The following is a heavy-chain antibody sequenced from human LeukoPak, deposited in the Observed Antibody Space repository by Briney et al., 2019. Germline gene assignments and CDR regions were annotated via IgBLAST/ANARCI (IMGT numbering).Heavy chain of an antibody. J-gene: IGHJ4*02. CDR1: GLIVSSNY. CDR3: ARGQYTDGLSY. V-gene: IGHV3-7*03. Sequence: PGGSLRLSCAVSGLIVSSNYMTWVRQAPGKGLEWVAIIKPDGSEKYYVDSVKGRFTISRDNAENSLFLQMNGLRPEDTAVFYCARGQYTDGLSYWGQGTLVTVSS. CDR2: IKPDGSEK. D-gene: IGHD5-24*01.